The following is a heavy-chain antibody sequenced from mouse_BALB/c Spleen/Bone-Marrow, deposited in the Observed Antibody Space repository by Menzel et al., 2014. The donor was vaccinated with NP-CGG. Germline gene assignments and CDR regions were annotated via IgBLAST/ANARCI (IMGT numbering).Heavy chain of an antibody. V-gene: IGHV7-3*02. CDR3: ARDIGRLLFDY. J-gene: IGHJ2*01. CDR1: GFTFTDYY. Sequence: EVQRVESGGGLVQPGGSLRLSCATSGFTFTDYYMSWVRQPPGKALEWLGFIRNKANGYTTEYSASVKGRFTISGDNSQSILYLQMNTLRAEDSATYYCARDIGRLLFDYWGQGTTLTVSS. CDR2: IRNKANGYTT. D-gene: IGHD1-2*01.